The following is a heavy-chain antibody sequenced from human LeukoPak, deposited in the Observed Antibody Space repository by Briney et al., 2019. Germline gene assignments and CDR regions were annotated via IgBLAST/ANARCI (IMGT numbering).Heavy chain of an antibody. CDR1: GFAFSSYS. J-gene: IGHJ4*02. CDR3: ARDLAFHSYTAVVTPRRTSDY. Sequence: GGSLRLSCAASGFAFSSYSMNWVRQAPGKGLEWVSSISSSSSYIYYADSVKGRFTISRDNAKNSLYLQMNSLRAEDTAVYYCARDLAFHSYTAVVTPRRTSDYWGQGTLVTVSS. V-gene: IGHV3-21*01. D-gene: IGHD5-18*01. CDR2: ISSSSSYI.